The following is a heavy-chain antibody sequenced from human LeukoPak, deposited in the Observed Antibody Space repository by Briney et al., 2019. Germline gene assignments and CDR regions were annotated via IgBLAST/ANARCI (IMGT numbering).Heavy chain of an antibody. CDR1: GFTFSSYA. CDR2: ISYDGSNK. J-gene: IGHJ4*02. CDR3: ARDFPPYYDFWSGYYDY. D-gene: IGHD3-3*01. Sequence: GRSLRLSCAASGFTFSSYAMRWVRQAPGKGLEWVAVISYDGSNKYYADSVKGRFTISRDNSKNTLYLQMNSLRAEDTAVYYCARDFPPYYDFWSGYYDYWGQGTLVTVSS. V-gene: IGHV3-30*04.